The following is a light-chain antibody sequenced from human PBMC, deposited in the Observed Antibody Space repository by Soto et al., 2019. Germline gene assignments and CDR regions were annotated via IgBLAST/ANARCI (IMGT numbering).Light chain of an antibody. J-gene: IGKJ1*01. Sequence: EIVLTQSPGTLSLSPGERATLSCRASQSVISSYLAWYQQKPGQAPRLLIYDASSRATGIPDRFSGSGSGTDFTLTISRLEPEDFAVYYCQQYNYSPTPFGQRAKVAIK. CDR1: QSVISSY. CDR2: DAS. V-gene: IGKV3-20*01. CDR3: QQYNYSPTP.